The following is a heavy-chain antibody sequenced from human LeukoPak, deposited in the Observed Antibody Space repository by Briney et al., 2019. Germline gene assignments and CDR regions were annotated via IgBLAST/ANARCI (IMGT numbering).Heavy chain of an antibody. CDR2: MNPNSANT. CDR3: ARGIGPEIAAANY. V-gene: IGHV1-8*01. D-gene: IGHD6-13*01. J-gene: IGHJ4*02. CDR1: RYTFTSYD. Sequence: GASVKVSCKASRYTFTSYDINWVRQATGQGLEWMAWMNPNSANTGYAQKFQGRVTMARNISISTAYMELSSLRSEDTAVYYCARGIGPEIAAANYWGQGTLVTVSS.